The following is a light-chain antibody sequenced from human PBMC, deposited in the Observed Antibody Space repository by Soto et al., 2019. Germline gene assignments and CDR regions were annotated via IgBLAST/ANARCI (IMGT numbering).Light chain of an antibody. CDR1: QSVLYSSNNKNY. J-gene: IGKJ1*01. CDR2: WAS. V-gene: IGKV4-1*01. CDR3: QQYFRPWT. Sequence: DIVMTKSQDSLAVSLGERATINCKSSQSVLYSSNNKNYLAWYQQKPGQPPKLLIYWASTRESGVPDRFSGSGSGTDFTLTISSLQAEDVAVYYCQQYFRPWTFGQGTKVEIK.